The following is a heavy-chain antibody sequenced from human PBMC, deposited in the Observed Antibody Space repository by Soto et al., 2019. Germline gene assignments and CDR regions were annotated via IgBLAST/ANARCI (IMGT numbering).Heavy chain of an antibody. J-gene: IGHJ5*02. CDR3: ARALYYDILNWFDP. CDR1: GYTFTSYA. D-gene: IGHD3-9*01. CDR2: INAGNGNT. Sequence: QVQLVQSGAEVKKPGASVKVSCKASGYTFTSYAMHWVRQAPGQRLEWMGWINAGNGNTKYSQKFQGRVTSTWDTSASTAYMELSSLRSEGTAVYYCARALYYDILNWFDPWGQGTLVTVSS. V-gene: IGHV1-3*01.